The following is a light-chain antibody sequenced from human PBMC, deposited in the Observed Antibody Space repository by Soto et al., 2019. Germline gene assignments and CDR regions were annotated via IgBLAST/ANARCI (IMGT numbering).Light chain of an antibody. CDR2: EDS. Sequence: QSALTQPASVSGSPGQSIAISCTGTSSDVGSYNLVSWYQQHPGKAPKLMIYEDSKRPSGISNRFSGSKSDNTASLTISGLQAGDEADYYCCSYAGSHTVVFGGGTKLTVL. J-gene: IGLJ2*01. CDR3: CSYAGSHTVV. CDR1: SSDVGSYNL. V-gene: IGLV2-23*01.